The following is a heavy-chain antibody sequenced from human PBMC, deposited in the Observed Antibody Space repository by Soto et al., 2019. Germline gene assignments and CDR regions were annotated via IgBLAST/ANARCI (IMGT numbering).Heavy chain of an antibody. CDR1: GYSFISYW. V-gene: IGHV5-51*01. J-gene: IGHJ3*01. Sequence: PGESRKISCKTSGYSFISYWVAWVRQLPGKGLEWMGTFYPGDSTSTYSPSFQGQVTISVDTSITTAYLQLNSLTASDPAMYYCARIIGYCRNNDCSWTFDVWGQGTMVTVSS. CDR3: ARIIGYCRNNDCSWTFDV. D-gene: IGHD2-15*01. CDR2: FYPGDSTS.